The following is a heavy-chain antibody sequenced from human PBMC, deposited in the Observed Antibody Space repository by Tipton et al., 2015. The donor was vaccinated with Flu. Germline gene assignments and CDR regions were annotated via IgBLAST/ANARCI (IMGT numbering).Heavy chain of an antibody. Sequence: TLSLTCAVYGGSFSGYYWSWIRQPPGKGLEWIGEINHSGSTNYNPSLKSRVTISVDTSKNQFSLKLSSVTAADTAVYYCARGAGSSWYPKGVDWGQGTLVTVSS. CDR3: ARGAGSSWYPKGVD. J-gene: IGHJ4*02. CDR2: INHSGST. CDR1: GGSFSGYY. D-gene: IGHD6-13*01. V-gene: IGHV4-34*01.